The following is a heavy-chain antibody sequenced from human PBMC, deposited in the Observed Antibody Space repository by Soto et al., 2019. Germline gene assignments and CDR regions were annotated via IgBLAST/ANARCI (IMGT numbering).Heavy chain of an antibody. D-gene: IGHD5-18*01. CDR3: ARAPMDTAMARGGDY. J-gene: IGHJ4*02. V-gene: IGHV3-30-3*01. Sequence: QVQLVESGGGVVQPGRSLRLSCAASGLTFSSYAMHWVRQAPGKGLEWVAVISYDGSNKYYADSVKGRFTISRDNSKNTLYLQMNSLRAEDTAVYYCARAPMDTAMARGGDYWGQGTLVTVSS. CDR2: ISYDGSNK. CDR1: GLTFSSYA.